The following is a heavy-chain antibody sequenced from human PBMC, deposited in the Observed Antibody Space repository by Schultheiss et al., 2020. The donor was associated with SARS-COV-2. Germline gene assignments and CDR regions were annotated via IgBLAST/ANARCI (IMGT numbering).Heavy chain of an antibody. CDR1: GFTFDDYA. V-gene: IGHV3-23*01. CDR3: ARAEYASGHDF. Sequence: GGSLRLSCAASGFTFDDYAMHWVRQAPGKGLEWVSAISGSGGSTYYADSVKGRFTISRDNSKNTLYLQVNSLRAEDTAVYYCARAEYASGHDFWGQGTLVTVSS. CDR2: ISGSGGST. D-gene: IGHD6-19*01. J-gene: IGHJ4*02.